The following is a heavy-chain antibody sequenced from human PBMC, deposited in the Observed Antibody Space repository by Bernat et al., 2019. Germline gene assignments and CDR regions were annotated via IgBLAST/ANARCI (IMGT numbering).Heavy chain of an antibody. CDR3: ARGGGYYLTDV. CDR1: GGSVSVNSYY. V-gene: IGHV4-61*01. D-gene: IGHD3-22*01. Sequence: QVQRQESGPGLVRPSETLSLTCTVSGGSVSVNSYYWTWIRQPPGKGLEWIGYIYYSGTTNYNPSLKSRVTMSVDTPKNQISLKLSSVTAADTAVSSCARGGGYYLTDVWRPGTTVTVS. J-gene: IGHJ6*02. CDR2: IYYSGTT.